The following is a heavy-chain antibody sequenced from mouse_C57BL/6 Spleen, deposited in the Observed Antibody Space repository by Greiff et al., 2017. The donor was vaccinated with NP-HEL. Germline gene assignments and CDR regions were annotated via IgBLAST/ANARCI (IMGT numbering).Heavy chain of an antibody. CDR2: INYDGSST. CDR1: GFTFSDYY. J-gene: IGHJ2*01. V-gene: IGHV5-16*01. D-gene: IGHD2-4*01. Sequence: EVKLVESEGGLVQPGSSMKLSCTASGFTFSDYYMAWVRQVPEKGLEWVANINYDGSSTYYLDSLKSRFIISRDNAKNILYLQMSSLKSEDTATYYCAREWRYGDYDGGFDYWGQGTTLTVSS. CDR3: AREWRYGDYDGGFDY.